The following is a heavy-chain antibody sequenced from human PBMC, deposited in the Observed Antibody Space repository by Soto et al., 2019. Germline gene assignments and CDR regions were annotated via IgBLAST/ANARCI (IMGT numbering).Heavy chain of an antibody. CDR2: IYYSGST. J-gene: IGHJ6*02. Sequence: PSETLSLTCTVSGGSISSSSYYWGWIRQPPGKGLEWIGSIYYSGSTYYNPSLKSRVTISVDTSKNQFSLKLSSVTAADTAVYYCAGTMVRYYYYYGMDVWGQGTTVTVSS. D-gene: IGHD3-10*01. CDR3: AGTMVRYYYYYGMDV. CDR1: GGSISSSSYY. V-gene: IGHV4-39*01.